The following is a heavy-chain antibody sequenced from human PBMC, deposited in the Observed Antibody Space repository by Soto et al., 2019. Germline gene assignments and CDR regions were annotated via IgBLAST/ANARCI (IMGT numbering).Heavy chain of an antibody. D-gene: IGHD2-2*01. CDR2: IYYSGST. V-gene: IGHV4-59*01. CDR3: ARGSPMQAGQFDY. Sequence: PSETLSLTCTVSGGSISSYYWSWIRQPPGKGLEWIGYIYYSGSTNYNPSLKSRVTISVDTSKNQFSLKLSSVTAADTAVYYCARGSPMQAGQFDYWGQGTLVTVSS. CDR1: GGSISSYY. J-gene: IGHJ4*02.